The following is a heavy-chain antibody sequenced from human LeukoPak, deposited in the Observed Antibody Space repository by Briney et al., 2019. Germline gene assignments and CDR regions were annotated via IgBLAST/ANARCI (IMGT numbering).Heavy chain of an antibody. CDR3: ARDNYYDSSNYYRPFDY. J-gene: IGHJ4*02. Sequence: SETLSLTCTVSGGSITNYYWSWIRQHPGKGLEWIGYIYYSGSTYYNPSLKSRVIISVDISNNQFSLKLSSVTAADTAVYYCARDNYYDSSNYYRPFDYWGQGILVTVSS. D-gene: IGHD3-22*01. V-gene: IGHV4-59*06. CDR1: GGSITNYY. CDR2: IYYSGST.